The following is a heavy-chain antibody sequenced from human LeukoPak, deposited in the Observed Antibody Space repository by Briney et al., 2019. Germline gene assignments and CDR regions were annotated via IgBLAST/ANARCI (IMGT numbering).Heavy chain of an antibody. V-gene: IGHV4-4*09. Sequence: SETLSLTCTVSGGSISSYYWSWIRQPPGKGLEWIGYIYTSGSTNYNPSLKSRVTISVDTSKNQFSLKLSSVTAADTAVYYRARHASRAVVIGAFDIWGQGTMVTVSS. J-gene: IGHJ3*02. CDR3: ARHASRAVVIGAFDI. D-gene: IGHD4-23*01. CDR2: IYTSGST. CDR1: GGSISSYY.